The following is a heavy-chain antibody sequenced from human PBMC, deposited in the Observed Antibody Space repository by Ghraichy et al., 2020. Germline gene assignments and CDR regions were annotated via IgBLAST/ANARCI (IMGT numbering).Heavy chain of an antibody. CDR1: GFTVSSKY. D-gene: IGHD3-22*01. Sequence: GGSLRLSCVAAGFTVSSKYMTWVRQAPGKGLEWVSVIYTGDITDYADSVKGRFTISRDNSKNTLSLRMNSLRAEDTAVYYCAGESSGYYYGGEGGMDVWGQGTTVTVSS. J-gene: IGHJ6*02. V-gene: IGHV3-53*01. CDR3: AGESSGYYYGGEGGMDV. CDR2: IYTGDIT.